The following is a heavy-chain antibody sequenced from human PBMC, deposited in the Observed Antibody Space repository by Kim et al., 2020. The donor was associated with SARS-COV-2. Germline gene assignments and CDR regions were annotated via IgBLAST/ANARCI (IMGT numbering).Heavy chain of an antibody. D-gene: IGHD1-26*01. CDR3: AKDQWANMTHDGPFNY. J-gene: IGHJ4*01. CDR1: GFTFSSFA. CDR2: ISDSGDKT. V-gene: IGHV3-23*01. Sequence: GGSLRLSCAASGFTFSSFAMSWVRQAPGKGLEWVSGISDSGDKTYFQHSVKGRFTISRDNSKNTLYLQMSSLRVEDTAIYYCAKDQWANMTHDGPFNYWG.